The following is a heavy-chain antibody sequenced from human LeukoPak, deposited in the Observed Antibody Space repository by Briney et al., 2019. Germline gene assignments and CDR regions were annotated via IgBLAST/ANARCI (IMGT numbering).Heavy chain of an antibody. Sequence: GGSLRLSCAASGFTFSSYAMSWVRQAPGKGLEWVSAISGSGGNTYYADSVKGRFTISRDNSKNTLYLQMNSLRDEDTAVYYCARRGYSTYGMDVWGQGTTVTVSS. CDR2: ISGSGGNT. D-gene: IGHD5-18*01. CDR3: ARRGYSTYGMDV. CDR1: GFTFSSYA. V-gene: IGHV3-23*01. J-gene: IGHJ6*02.